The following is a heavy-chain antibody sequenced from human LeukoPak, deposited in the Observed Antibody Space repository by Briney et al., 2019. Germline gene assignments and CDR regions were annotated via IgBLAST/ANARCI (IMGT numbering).Heavy chain of an antibody. CDR3: ARARSYDSPPIGY. CDR2: ISSSSSYI. J-gene: IGHJ4*02. CDR1: GFTFSSYS. V-gene: IGHV3-21*01. D-gene: IGHD5-12*01. Sequence: GGSLRLSCAASGFTFSSYSMNWVRQAPGKGLEWVSSISSSSSYIYYADSVKGRFTISRDNAKNSLYLQMNSLRAEDTAVYYCARARSYDSPPIGYWGQGTLVTVSS.